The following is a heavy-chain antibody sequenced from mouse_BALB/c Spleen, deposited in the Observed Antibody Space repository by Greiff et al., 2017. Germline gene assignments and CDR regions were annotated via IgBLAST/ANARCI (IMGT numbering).Heavy chain of an antibody. CDR2: IWTGGGT. J-gene: IGHJ2*01. V-gene: IGHV2-9-2*01. Sequence: VQLVESGPGLVAPSQSLSITCTVSGFSLTSYDISWIRQPPGKGLEWLGVIWTGGGTNYNSAFMSRLSISKDNSKSQVFLQMNSLQTDDTAIYYCVRSYYYGSSYYYFDYWGQGTTLTVSS. CDR3: VRSYYYGSSYYYFDY. D-gene: IGHD1-1*01. CDR1: GFSLTSYD.